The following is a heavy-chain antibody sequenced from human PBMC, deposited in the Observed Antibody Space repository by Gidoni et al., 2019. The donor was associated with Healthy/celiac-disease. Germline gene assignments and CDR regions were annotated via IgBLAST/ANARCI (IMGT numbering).Heavy chain of an antibody. CDR3: ARWPEYWGDYDRFKFDP. J-gene: IGHJ5*02. CDR1: GFTFSSYW. V-gene: IGHV3-7*05. CDR2: IKQDGSEK. D-gene: IGHD4-17*01. Sequence: QPGGSLRLSCAASGFTFSSYWMSWVRQAPGKGLELVANIKQDGSEKYYVDSWKGRFTLPRDNSKNSLYRQMNSLRAEDTAVYYCARWPEYWGDYDRFKFDPWGQGTLVTVSS.